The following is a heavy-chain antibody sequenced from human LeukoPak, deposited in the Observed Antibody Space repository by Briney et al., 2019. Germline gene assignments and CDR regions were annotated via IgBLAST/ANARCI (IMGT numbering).Heavy chain of an antibody. D-gene: IGHD3-10*01. J-gene: IGHJ4*02. Sequence: GGSLRLSCAASGFTFSSYAMSWVRQAPGKGLEWVSAISGSCGSTYYADSVKGRFTISRDNSKSTLYLQMNSLRAEDTAVYSCAKGGYYGSGSSEYFDYWGQGTLVTASS. CDR3: AKGGYYGSGSSEYFDY. V-gene: IGHV3-23*01. CDR2: ISGSCGST. CDR1: GFTFSSYA.